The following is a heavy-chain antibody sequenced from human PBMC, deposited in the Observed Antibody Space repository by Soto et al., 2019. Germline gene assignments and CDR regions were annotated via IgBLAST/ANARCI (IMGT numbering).Heavy chain of an antibody. CDR2: ITPTTGST. D-gene: IGHD1-20*01. Sequence: GPPVNVCCKASRDIFTSFSMHWVRHAPGQGLEWMGIITPTTGSTYFAQGFHGRVTMTRDTSTSTVYVELTSLASEDTAVYFCARSVGGLRENNSLLAYRGKRSPVTVSS. J-gene: IGHJ4*02. CDR1: RDIFTSFS. CDR3: ARSVGGLRENNSLLAY. V-gene: IGHV1-46*01.